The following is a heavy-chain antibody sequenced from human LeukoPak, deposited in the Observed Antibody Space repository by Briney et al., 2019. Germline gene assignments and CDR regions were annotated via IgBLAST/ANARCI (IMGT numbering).Heavy chain of an antibody. D-gene: IGHD6-13*01. CDR2: IYTSGST. CDR1: GGSTSSYY. CDR3: ARDGEQQLVPPYYYYGMDV. V-gene: IGHV4-4*07. J-gene: IGHJ6*02. Sequence: SETLSLTCTVSGGSTSSYYWSWIRQPAGKGLEWIGRIYTSGSTNYNPSLKSRVTMSVDTSKNQFSLKLSSVTAADTAVYYCARDGEQQLVPPYYYYGMDVWGQGTTVTVSS.